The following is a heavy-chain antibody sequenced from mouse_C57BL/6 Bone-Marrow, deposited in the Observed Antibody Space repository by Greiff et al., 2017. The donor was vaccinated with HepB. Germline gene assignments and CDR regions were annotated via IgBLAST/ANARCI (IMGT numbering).Heavy chain of an antibody. Sequence: VQLQQSGAELVRPGASVKLSCTASGFNIKDDYMHWVKQRPEQGLEWIGWIDPENGDTEYASKFQGKATITEDTSSNTAYLQLSSLTSEDTAVYYCTTYYPYYFDYWGQGTTLTVSS. CDR1: GFNIKDDY. J-gene: IGHJ2*01. CDR3: TTYYPYYFDY. V-gene: IGHV14-4*01. D-gene: IGHD1-1*01. CDR2: IDPENGDT.